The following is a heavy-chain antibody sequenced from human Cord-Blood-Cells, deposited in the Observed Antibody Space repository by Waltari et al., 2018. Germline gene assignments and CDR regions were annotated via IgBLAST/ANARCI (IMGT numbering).Heavy chain of an antibody. Sequence: QVQLQQWGAGLLKPSETLSLTCAVYGGSLSGYSWSWIRQPPGKGLEWIGEINHSGSTNYNPSLKSRVTISVDTSKNQFSLKLSSVTAADTAVYYCARVVVTAIPDYWGQGTLVTVSS. CDR3: ARVVVTAIPDY. CDR1: GGSLSGYS. J-gene: IGHJ4*02. D-gene: IGHD2-21*02. V-gene: IGHV4-34*01. CDR2: INHSGST.